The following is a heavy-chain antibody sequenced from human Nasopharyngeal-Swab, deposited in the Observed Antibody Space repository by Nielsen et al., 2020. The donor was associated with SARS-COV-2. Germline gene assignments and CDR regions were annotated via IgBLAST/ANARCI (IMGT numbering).Heavy chain of an antibody. V-gene: IGHV3-7*01. J-gene: IGHJ4*02. CDR1: GFTFNW. CDR2: IKQDGSEK. D-gene: IGHD3-22*01. Sequence: GESLKISCAASGFTFNWMSWVRQAPGKGLEWVANIKQDGSEKYYVDSVKGRFTISGDNAKNSLYLQMNSLRAEDTAVYYCARDWDYYDSSGFDYWGQGTLVTVSS. CDR3: ARDWDYYDSSGFDY.